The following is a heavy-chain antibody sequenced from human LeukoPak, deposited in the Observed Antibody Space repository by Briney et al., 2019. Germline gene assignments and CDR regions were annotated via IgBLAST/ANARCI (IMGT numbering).Heavy chain of an antibody. D-gene: IGHD2-2*01. Sequence: GGSLRLSCAASGFTFSSYAMSWVRQAPGKGLEWVSAISGSGGSTYYADSVKGQFTISRDNSKNTLYLQMNSLRAEDTAVYYCAKDHKDIVVVPAAPSFFYWGQGTLVTVSS. CDR3: AKDHKDIVVVPAAPSFFY. J-gene: IGHJ4*02. V-gene: IGHV3-23*01. CDR1: GFTFSSYA. CDR2: ISGSGGST.